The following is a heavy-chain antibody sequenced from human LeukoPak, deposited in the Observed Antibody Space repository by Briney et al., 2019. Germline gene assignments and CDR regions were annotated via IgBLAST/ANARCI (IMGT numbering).Heavy chain of an antibody. CDR3: AKSSDRDPYYDFWSGYPTNYYFDY. D-gene: IGHD3-3*01. Sequence: GGSLRLSCAASGFTFSSYAMSWVRQAPGKGLEWASAISGSGGSTYYADSVKGRFTISRDNSKNTLYLQMNSLRAEDTAVYYCAKSSDRDPYYDFWSGYPTNYYFDYWGQGTLVTVSS. CDR1: GFTFSSYA. J-gene: IGHJ4*02. V-gene: IGHV3-23*01. CDR2: ISGSGGST.